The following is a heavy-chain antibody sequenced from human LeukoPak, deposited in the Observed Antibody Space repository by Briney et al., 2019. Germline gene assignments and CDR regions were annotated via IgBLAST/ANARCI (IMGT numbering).Heavy chain of an antibody. V-gene: IGHV3-15*01. CDR3: AADTPGDNYPFDY. Sequence: GGSLRLSCAASGFTFSQAWMSWVRQAPGKRLEWVGRIKRKADGETRDYAAPVKGRFTISRDDSENTLYLQMTSLKTEDSAVYFCAADTPGDNYPFDYWGQGTLVTVSS. J-gene: IGHJ4*02. CDR2: IKRKADGETR. D-gene: IGHD5-24*01. CDR1: GFTFSQAW.